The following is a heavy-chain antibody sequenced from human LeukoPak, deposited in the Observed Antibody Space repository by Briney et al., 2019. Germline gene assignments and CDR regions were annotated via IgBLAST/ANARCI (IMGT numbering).Heavy chain of an antibody. V-gene: IGHV3-9*01. J-gene: IGHJ4*02. Sequence: GGSLRPSCAASGFTFDDYAMHWVRQAPGKGLEWVSGISWNSGSIGYADSVKGRFTISRDNAKDSLYLQVNSLRAEDTAFYYCAKTPTSYTAVAGRGYYFDYWGQGTLVTVSS. CDR1: GFTFDDYA. CDR2: ISWNSGSI. D-gene: IGHD6-13*01. CDR3: AKTPTSYTAVAGRGYYFDY.